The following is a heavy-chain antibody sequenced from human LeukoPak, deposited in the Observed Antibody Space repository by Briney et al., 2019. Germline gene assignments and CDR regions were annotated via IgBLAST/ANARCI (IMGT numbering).Heavy chain of an antibody. D-gene: IGHD4-23*01. CDR2: IFTSGST. V-gene: IGHV4-4*07. CDR3: ARDPGGAVISPDYYYGMDV. CDR1: GGSISGYR. Sequence: PSETLSLTCSVSGGSISGYRWSWIRQPAGKGLEWIGRIFTSGSTSYNPSLKSRVTMSVDTSKNQFSLKLNSVTAADTAVYYCARDPGGAVISPDYYYGMDVWGQGTAVTVSS. J-gene: IGHJ6*02.